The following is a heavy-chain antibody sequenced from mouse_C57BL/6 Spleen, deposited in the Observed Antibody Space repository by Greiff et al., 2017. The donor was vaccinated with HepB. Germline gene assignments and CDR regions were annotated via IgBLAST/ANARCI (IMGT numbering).Heavy chain of an antibody. V-gene: IGHV1-64*01. Sequence: QVHVKQPGAELVKPGASVKLSCKASGYTFTSYWMHWVKQRPGQGLEWIGMIHPNSGSTNYNEKFKSKATLTVDKSSSTAYMQLSSLTSEDSAVYYCARRGYDYGYYFDYWGKGTTLTVSS. CDR2: IHPNSGST. CDR3: ARRGYDYGYYFDY. CDR1: GYTFTSYW. J-gene: IGHJ2*01. D-gene: IGHD2-4*01.